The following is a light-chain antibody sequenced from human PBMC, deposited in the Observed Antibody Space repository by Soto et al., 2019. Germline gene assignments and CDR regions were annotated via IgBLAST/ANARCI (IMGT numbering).Light chain of an antibody. CDR2: KAS. Sequence: DIQMTQFPSTLSASVGDRVTITCRASQSVDTWLAWYQQKPGKAPSLVIYKASNLESGVPSRFSGSGSGTDFTLTIRSLQPDDFATYYCQQYNNYPRTLGQGTKVEVK. J-gene: IGKJ1*01. CDR3: QQYNNYPRT. V-gene: IGKV1-5*03. CDR1: QSVDTW.